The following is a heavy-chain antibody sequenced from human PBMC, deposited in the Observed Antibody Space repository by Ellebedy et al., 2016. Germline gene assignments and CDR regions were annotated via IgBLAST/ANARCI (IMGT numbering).Heavy chain of an antibody. V-gene: IGHV4-61*02. J-gene: IGHJ4*02. Sequence: SETLSLXXTVSGGSISSGSYYWSWIRQPAGKGLEWIGRIYTSGSTNYNPSLKSRVTMSVDTSKNQFSLKLSSVTAADTAVYYCARDYCSGGSCYSRRWGQGTLVTVSS. D-gene: IGHD2-15*01. CDR1: GGSISSGSYY. CDR3: ARDYCSGGSCYSRR. CDR2: IYTSGST.